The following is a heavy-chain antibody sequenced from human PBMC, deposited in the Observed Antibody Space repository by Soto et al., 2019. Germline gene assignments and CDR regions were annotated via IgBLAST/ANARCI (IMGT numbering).Heavy chain of an antibody. CDR2: ISSSSSYI. CDR3: ARVGYYYYDSSGRLDY. V-gene: IGHV3-21*01. CDR1: GFTFSSYS. D-gene: IGHD3-22*01. J-gene: IGHJ4*02. Sequence: GGSLRLSCAASGFTFSSYSMNWVRQAPGKGLEWVSSISSSSSYIYYADSVKGRFTISRDNAKNSLYLQMNSLRAEDTAVYYCARVGYYYYDSSGRLDYWGQGTLVTVSS.